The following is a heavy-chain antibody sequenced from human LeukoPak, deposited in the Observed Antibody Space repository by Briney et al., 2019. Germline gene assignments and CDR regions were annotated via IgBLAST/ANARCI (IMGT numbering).Heavy chain of an antibody. V-gene: IGHV4-34*01. CDR3: ARGGCTSTSCYGFDS. Sequence: SETLSLTCAVYGGSFSGYYWSWIRQPPGKGLVWIGEINHSGSTNYNPPLKSRVTISIDTSKNQFSLMLNSVTAADTAVYYCARGGCTSTSCYGFDSWGQGTLVTVSS. D-gene: IGHD2-2*01. CDR2: INHSGST. CDR1: GGSFSGYY. J-gene: IGHJ4*02.